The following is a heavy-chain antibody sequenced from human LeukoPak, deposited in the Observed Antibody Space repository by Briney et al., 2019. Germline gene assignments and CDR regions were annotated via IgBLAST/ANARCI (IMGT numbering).Heavy chain of an antibody. D-gene: IGHD6-13*01. CDR1: GGTFSSYA. CDR2: IIPIFGTA. J-gene: IGHJ6*02. Sequence: ASVKVSCKASGGTFSSYAISWVRQAPGQGLEWMGGIIPIFGTANYAQKCQGRVTITADESTSTAYMELSSLRSEDTAVYYCARVSIAAGLNYYYGMDVWGQGTTVTVSS. CDR3: ARVSIAAGLNYYYGMDV. V-gene: IGHV1-69*13.